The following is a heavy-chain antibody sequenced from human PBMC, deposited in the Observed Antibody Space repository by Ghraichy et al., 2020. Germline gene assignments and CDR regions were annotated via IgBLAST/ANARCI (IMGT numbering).Heavy chain of an antibody. J-gene: IGHJ6*02. D-gene: IGHD5-24*01. CDR3: ATVRPPMATWGYGMDV. CDR2: MNPNSGNT. CDR1: GYSFTDYD. V-gene: IGHV1-8*01. Sequence: ASVKVSCKASGYSFTDYDFNWVRRATGQGLEWMGWMNPNSGNTGYAQNFQGRVIMTRDTSISTAYMELSSLRPEDTAVYYCATVRPPMATWGYGMDVWGQGTTVTVSS.